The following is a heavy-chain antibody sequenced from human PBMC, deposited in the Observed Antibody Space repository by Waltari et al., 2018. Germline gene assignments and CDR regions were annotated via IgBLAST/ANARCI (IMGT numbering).Heavy chain of an antibody. V-gene: IGHV3-23*04. CDR2: IGFGGTPT. Sequence: EVQLVESGGGLIQPGGSLRLSCAASGFTFGAFDMSWVRQPPGKGLEWVSVIGFGGTPTYYRDSVRGRFTISRDNSKNTLYLQMDSLRAEDTAVYYCAKHYHASGSRNFGNWGQGTLVTVSS. CDR1: GFTFGAFD. J-gene: IGHJ4*02. CDR3: AKHYHASGSRNFGN. D-gene: IGHD3-10*01.